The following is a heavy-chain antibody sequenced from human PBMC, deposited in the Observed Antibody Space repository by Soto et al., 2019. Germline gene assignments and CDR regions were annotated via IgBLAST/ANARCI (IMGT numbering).Heavy chain of an antibody. CDR1: GGTFSSYA. Sequence: QVQLVQSGAEVKKPGSSVKVSCKASGGTFSSYAISWVRQAPGQGLEWMGGIIPIFGTANYAQKFQGRVTITADESTSTAYMEVSSLRSEDTAVYYCAEGHGVTMVRGVTGAFDIWGQGTMVTVSS. J-gene: IGHJ3*02. CDR2: IIPIFGTA. D-gene: IGHD3-10*01. V-gene: IGHV1-69*01. CDR3: AEGHGVTMVRGVTGAFDI.